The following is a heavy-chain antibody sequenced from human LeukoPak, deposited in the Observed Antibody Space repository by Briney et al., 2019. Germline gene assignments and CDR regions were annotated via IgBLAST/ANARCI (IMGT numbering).Heavy chain of an antibody. J-gene: IGHJ4*02. CDR1: GFTFSSYA. D-gene: IGHD6-25*01. CDR3: AKERRGLLDY. CDR2: ISYDGSNK. Sequence: GGSLRLSCAASGFTFSSYAMHWVRQAPGKGLEWVAVISYDGSNKYYADSVKGRFTISRDNAKNSLYLQMNSLRAEDTAVHYCAKERRGLLDYWGQGTLVTVSS. V-gene: IGHV3-30*04.